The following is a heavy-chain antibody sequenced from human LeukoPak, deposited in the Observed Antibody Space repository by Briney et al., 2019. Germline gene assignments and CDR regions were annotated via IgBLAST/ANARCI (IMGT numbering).Heavy chain of an antibody. CDR2: IYYSGST. J-gene: IGHJ4*02. CDR1: GGSISSYY. Sequence: SETLSLTCTVSGGSISSYYWSWIRQPPGKGLEWIGYIYYSGSTYYSPSLKSRVTMSVDTSKNQFSLKLSSVTATDTAVYYCARLVEMATIPPYVDYWGQGTLVTVSS. D-gene: IGHD5-24*01. V-gene: IGHV4-59*08. CDR3: ARLVEMATIPPYVDY.